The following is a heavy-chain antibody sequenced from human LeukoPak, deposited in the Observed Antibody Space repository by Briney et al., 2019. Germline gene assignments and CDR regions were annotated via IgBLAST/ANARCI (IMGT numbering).Heavy chain of an antibody. CDR1: GFTVSSNY. CDR2: ISSSSSYI. Sequence: GGSLRLSCAASGFTVSSNYMSWVRQAPGKGLEWVSSISSSSSYIYYADSVKGRFTISRDNAKNSLYLQMNSLRAEDTAVYYCARVGSTSCYDYWGQGTLVTVSS. J-gene: IGHJ4*02. V-gene: IGHV3-21*01. D-gene: IGHD2-2*01. CDR3: ARVGSTSCYDY.